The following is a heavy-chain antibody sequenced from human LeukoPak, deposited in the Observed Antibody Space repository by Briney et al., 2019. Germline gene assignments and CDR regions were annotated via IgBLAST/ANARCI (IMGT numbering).Heavy chain of an antibody. CDR1: GFTFSSYG. Sequence: GGSLRLSCAASGFTFSSYGMHWVRQAPGKGLEWVACIYPDGTNKDYADSVKGRFIISRDNSKNTLYVQMNSLRAEDTAIYYCAKDWSGNYNWSDPWGQGTLVTVSS. V-gene: IGHV3-30*02. J-gene: IGHJ5*02. CDR3: AKDWSGNYNWSDP. D-gene: IGHD3-3*01. CDR2: IYPDGTNK.